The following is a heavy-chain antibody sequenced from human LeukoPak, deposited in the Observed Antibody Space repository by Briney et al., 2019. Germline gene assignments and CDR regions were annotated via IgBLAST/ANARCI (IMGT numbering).Heavy chain of an antibody. CDR1: GFTFSSYG. CDR3: AKASSGYAFDI. J-gene: IGHJ3*02. CDR2: ISYDGSNK. D-gene: IGHD6-19*01. V-gene: IGHV3-30*18. Sequence: GRSLRLSCAASGFTFSSYGMHWVRQAPGKGLEWVAVISYDGSNKYYADSVKGRFTISRDNSKNTLYLQMNSLRAEDTAVYYCAKASSGYAFDIWGQGTMVTVSS.